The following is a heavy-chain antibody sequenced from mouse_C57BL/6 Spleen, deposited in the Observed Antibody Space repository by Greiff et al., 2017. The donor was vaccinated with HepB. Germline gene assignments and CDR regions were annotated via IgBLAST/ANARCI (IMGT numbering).Heavy chain of an antibody. D-gene: IGHD1-1*01. CDR1: GYTFTSYW. Sequence: QVQLQQPGAELVKPGASVQMSCKASGYTFTSYWITWVKQWPGQGLEWIGDIYPGSGSTNYNEKFKSKATLTVDTSSSTAYMQLSSLTSEDSAVYYCARLVTTVVATNYYAMDYWGQGTSVTVSS. V-gene: IGHV1-55*01. CDR2: IYPGSGST. J-gene: IGHJ4*01. CDR3: ARLVTTVVATNYYAMDY.